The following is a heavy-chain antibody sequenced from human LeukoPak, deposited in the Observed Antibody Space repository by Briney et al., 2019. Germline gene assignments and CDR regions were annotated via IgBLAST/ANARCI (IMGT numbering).Heavy chain of an antibody. V-gene: IGHV4-59*08. D-gene: IGHD3-3*01. J-gene: IGHJ5*02. CDR3: ARSNFWSGSTNWFDP. CDR2: IYYSGST. CDR1: GGSISSYY. Sequence: PSETLSLTCTVSGGSISSYYWSWIRQPPGKGLEWIGSIYYSGSTYYNPSLKSRVTISVDTSKNQFSLKLSSVTAADTAVYYCARSNFWSGSTNWFDPWGQGTLVTVSS.